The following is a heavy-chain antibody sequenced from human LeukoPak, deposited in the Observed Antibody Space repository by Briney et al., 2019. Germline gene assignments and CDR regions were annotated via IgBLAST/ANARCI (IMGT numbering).Heavy chain of an antibody. CDR3: ARVYYDILTGYPWFDY. D-gene: IGHD3-9*01. V-gene: IGHV1-2*02. J-gene: IGHJ4*02. Sequence: ASVKVSCKASGYTFTGYYMHWVRQAPGQGLEWMGWINPNNGGTNYAQKFQGRVTMTRDTSISTAYMELSRLRSDDTAVYYCARVYYDILTGYPWFDYWGQGTLVTVSS. CDR2: INPNNGGT. CDR1: GYTFTGYY.